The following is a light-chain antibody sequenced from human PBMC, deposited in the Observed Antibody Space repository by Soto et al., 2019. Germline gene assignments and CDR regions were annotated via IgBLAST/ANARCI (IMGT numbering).Light chain of an antibody. Sequence: QSVLTQPPSVSGAPGQRVTISCTGTSSNIGAGYDVHWYQQVPGTSPKLLIFVNSNRPSGVPDRFSGSKSGTSASLAITGLQAEDEAVYYCQSYDNSLSVHVVFGGGTKVTVL. CDR3: QSYDNSLSVHVV. CDR1: SSNIGAGYD. CDR2: VNS. V-gene: IGLV1-40*01. J-gene: IGLJ2*01.